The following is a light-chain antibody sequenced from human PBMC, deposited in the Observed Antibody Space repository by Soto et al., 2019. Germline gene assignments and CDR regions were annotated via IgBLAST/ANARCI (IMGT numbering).Light chain of an antibody. CDR2: GAS. CDR3: HQYTKWPPT. V-gene: IGKV3-15*01. CDR1: QSVSSN. Sequence: EVGMTQSPATLSVSPGEGATLSCRASQSVSSNVAWYQQKPGQAPLLLIYGASSRATGVPARFSGSGSGTEFTLTISSLQSGDSAVYYCHQYTKWPPTFGPGTKVDIK. J-gene: IGKJ3*01.